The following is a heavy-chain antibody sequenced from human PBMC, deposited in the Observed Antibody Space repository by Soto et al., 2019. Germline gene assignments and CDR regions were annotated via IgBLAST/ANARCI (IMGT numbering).Heavy chain of an antibody. D-gene: IGHD1-20*01. CDR3: ARDVPQLITDIMDYYCCGMDV. J-gene: IGHJ6*02. CDR2: ISAYNGNT. V-gene: IGHV1-18*01. CDR1: GYTFTSYG. Sequence: ASVKVSCKASGYTFTSYGISWVRQAPVQGHEWMGWISAYNGNTNYAQKLQGRVTMTTDTSTSTAYMELRSLRSDDTAVYYCARDVPQLITDIMDYYCCGMDVWGQGTTVTVSS.